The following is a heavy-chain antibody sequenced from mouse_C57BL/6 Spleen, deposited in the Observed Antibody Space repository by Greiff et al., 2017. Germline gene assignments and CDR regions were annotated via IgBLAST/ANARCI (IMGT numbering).Heavy chain of an antibody. CDR3: ARAPYDGYYLYYFDY. V-gene: IGHV5-4*01. CDR1: GFTFSSYA. D-gene: IGHD2-3*01. J-gene: IGHJ2*01. Sequence: EVQVVESGGGLVKPGGSLKLSCAASGFTFSSYAMSWVRQTPEKRLEWVATISDGGSYTYYPDNVKGRFTISRDNAKNNLYLQMSHLKSEDTAMYYCARAPYDGYYLYYFDYWGQGTTLTVSS. CDR2: ISDGGSYT.